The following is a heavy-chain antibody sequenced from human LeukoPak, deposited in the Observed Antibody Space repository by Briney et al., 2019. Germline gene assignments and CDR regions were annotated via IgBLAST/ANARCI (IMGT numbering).Heavy chain of an antibody. Sequence: SVKVSCKASGGTFSSYAISWVRQAPGQGLEWMGRIIPILGIANYAQKFQGRVTITADKSTSTAYMELSSLRSEDTDVYYCARDGGSYYSPSDYWGQGTLVTVSS. J-gene: IGHJ4*02. D-gene: IGHD1-26*01. CDR1: GGTFSSYA. CDR3: ARDGGSYYSPSDY. V-gene: IGHV1-69*04. CDR2: IIPILGIA.